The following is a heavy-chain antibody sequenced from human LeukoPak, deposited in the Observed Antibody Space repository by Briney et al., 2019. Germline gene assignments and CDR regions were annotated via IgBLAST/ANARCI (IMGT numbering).Heavy chain of an antibody. J-gene: IGHJ3*02. CDR3: ARDGYYYGSGSYPGTVDDAFDI. Sequence: GGSLRLSCAASGFTFSSYWMSWVRQAPGKGLEWVANKKQDGSEKYYVDSVKGRFTISRDNAKNSLYLQMNSLRAEDTAVYYCARDGYYYGSGSYPGTVDDAFDIWGQGTMVTVSS. CDR1: GFTFSSYW. V-gene: IGHV3-7*03. CDR2: KKQDGSEK. D-gene: IGHD3-10*01.